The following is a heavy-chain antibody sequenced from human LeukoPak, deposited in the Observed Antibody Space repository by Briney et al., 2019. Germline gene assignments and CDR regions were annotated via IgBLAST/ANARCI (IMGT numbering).Heavy chain of an antibody. Sequence: GGSLRLSCVASGFTFSNYWMHWVRQAPGKGLVWVSRIKTDGTITSYADSVEGRFTIARDNAKNTLYLQMNSLRAEDTAVYYCAKDKSLYGSGSDWFDPWGQGTLVTVSS. CDR2: IKTDGTIT. CDR1: GFTFSNYW. D-gene: IGHD6-19*01. V-gene: IGHV3-74*01. J-gene: IGHJ5*02. CDR3: AKDKSLYGSGSDWFDP.